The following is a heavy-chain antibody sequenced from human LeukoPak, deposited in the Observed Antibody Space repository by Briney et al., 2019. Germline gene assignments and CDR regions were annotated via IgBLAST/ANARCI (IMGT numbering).Heavy chain of an antibody. V-gene: IGHV3-23*01. J-gene: IGHJ4*02. CDR3: AKWGDYDVLTGYYVSDY. D-gene: IGHD3-9*01. CDR1: GFSVTNYC. CDR2: IAGRVGNT. Sequence: QAGRCLCPSRPPAGFSVTNYCTGSARQPGGGWLGWVAVIAGRVGNTYYADSVKGRFTISRDNSKNTVFLQMNSLRAEDTAVYYCAKWGDYDVLTGYYVSDYWGQGTLVTVSS.